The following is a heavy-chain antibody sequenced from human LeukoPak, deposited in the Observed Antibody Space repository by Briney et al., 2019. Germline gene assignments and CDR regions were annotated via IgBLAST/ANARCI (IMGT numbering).Heavy chain of an antibody. D-gene: IGHD1-26*01. J-gene: IGHJ4*02. V-gene: IGHV3-48*02. CDR3: ARGAPSGSYYGY. Sequence: GGSLRLSCSASGFPFSSYAMHWVRQAPGKGLEWVSYISGSSSTIYYADSVKGRFTISRDNAKSSLYLQMNSLRDEDTAVYYCARGAPSGSYYGYWGQGTLVTVSS. CDR2: ISGSSSTI. CDR1: GFPFSSYA.